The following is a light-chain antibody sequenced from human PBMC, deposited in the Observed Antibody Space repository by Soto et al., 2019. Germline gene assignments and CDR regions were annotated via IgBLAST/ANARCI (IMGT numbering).Light chain of an antibody. Sequence: DIQMTQSPSTLSASVGDRVIITCRASQSLSTWLAWYQQKPGKAPKLLIYDASNLESGVPQRFSGSGSGTEFTLTISSLQTDDFSTYYCQQYHSYWTFGQGTKVDIK. CDR3: QQYHSYWT. CDR2: DAS. J-gene: IGKJ1*01. CDR1: QSLSTW. V-gene: IGKV1-5*01.